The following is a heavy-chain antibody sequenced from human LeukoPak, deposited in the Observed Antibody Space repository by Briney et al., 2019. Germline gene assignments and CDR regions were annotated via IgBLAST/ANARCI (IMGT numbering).Heavy chain of an antibody. CDR3: ARDHGQTPAYDMDV. J-gene: IGHJ6*02. CDR1: GFTFSSYG. CDR2: IWYDGSNK. V-gene: IGHV3-33*01. Sequence: PGGSLRLSCAASGFTFSSYGMHWVRQAPGKGLEWVAVIWYDGSNKYYADSVKGRFTISRDNSKNTLYLQMNSLRAEDTAVYYCARDHGQTPAYDMDVWGQGTTVTVSS.